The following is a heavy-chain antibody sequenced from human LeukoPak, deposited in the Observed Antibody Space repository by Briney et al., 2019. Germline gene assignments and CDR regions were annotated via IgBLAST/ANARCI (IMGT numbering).Heavy chain of an antibody. J-gene: IGHJ4*02. CDR2: MKQDGSEK. CDR1: GFTFSSYA. CDR3: ACQFVLRYFDWSPAYDY. V-gene: IGHV3-7*01. D-gene: IGHD3-9*01. Sequence: GGSLRLSCAASGFTFSSYAMSWVRQAPGKGLEWVANMKQDGSEKYYVDSVKGRFTISRDNAKNSLYLQMNSLRAEDTAVYYCACQFVLRYFDWSPAYDYWGQGTLVTVSS.